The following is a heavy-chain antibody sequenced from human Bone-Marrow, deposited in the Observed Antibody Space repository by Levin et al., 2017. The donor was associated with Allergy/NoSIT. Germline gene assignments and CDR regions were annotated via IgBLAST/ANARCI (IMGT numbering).Heavy chain of an antibody. CDR3: TRDHVGFAMFGVDSPYFDH. CDR1: GFRFSIYG. D-gene: IGHD3-3*01. CDR2: ISYDGNNE. V-gene: IGHV3-30*03. J-gene: IGHJ4*02. Sequence: GGSLRLSCAASGFRFSIYGMHWVRQAPGKGLECVAVISYDGNNEYYADSVKGRFIISREDSKNTVYLQMNSLRPEDTAVYYCTRDHVGFAMFGVDSPYFDHWGQGTPVTVSS.